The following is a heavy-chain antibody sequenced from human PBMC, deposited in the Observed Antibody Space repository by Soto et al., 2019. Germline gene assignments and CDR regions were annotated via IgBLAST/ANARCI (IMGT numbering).Heavy chain of an antibody. D-gene: IGHD3-10*01. CDR2: IDPSDSYT. Sequence: PGEFLKISCEGSGYSFTSYWISWVRQMPGKGLEWMGRIDPSDSYTNYSPSFQGHVTISADKSISTASLQWSSLKASDTAMYYCARRAYGSETYDYWGQGTLVTVSS. J-gene: IGHJ4*02. CDR1: GYSFTSYW. CDR3: ARRAYGSETYDY. V-gene: IGHV5-10-1*01.